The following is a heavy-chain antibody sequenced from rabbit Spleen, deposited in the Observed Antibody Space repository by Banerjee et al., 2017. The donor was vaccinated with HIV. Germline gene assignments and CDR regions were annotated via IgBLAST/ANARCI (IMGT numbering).Heavy chain of an antibody. J-gene: IGHJ6*01. V-gene: IGHV1S45*01. D-gene: IGHD1-1*01. CDR2: IDAGSSGTT. CDR1: GFAFSSSYY. Sequence: EQLEEAGGDLVKPEGSLTLTCTASGFAFSSSYYMCWVRQAPGKGLEWIACIDAGSSGTTYYASWAKGRFTISKTSSTTVTLQMTSLTAADMATYFCARDTSSSFSSYGMDLWGPGTLVT. CDR3: ARDTSSSFSSYGMDL.